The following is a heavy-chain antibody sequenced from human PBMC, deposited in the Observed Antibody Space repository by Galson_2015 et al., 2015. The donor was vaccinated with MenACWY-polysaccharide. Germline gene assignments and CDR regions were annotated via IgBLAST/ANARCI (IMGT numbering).Heavy chain of an antibody. J-gene: IGHJ5*02. V-gene: IGHV3-49*04. CDR3: SRGSSYDILTGYYSP. D-gene: IGHD3-9*01. CDR1: GFTFGDYA. CDR2: IRSKAYGGTT. Sequence: SLRLSCAASGFTFGDYAMSWVRQAPGKGLEWVGFIRSKAYGGTTEYAASVKGRFTISRDDSKSIAYLQMNSLKTEDTAVYYCSRGSSYDILTGYYSPWGQGTLVTVSS.